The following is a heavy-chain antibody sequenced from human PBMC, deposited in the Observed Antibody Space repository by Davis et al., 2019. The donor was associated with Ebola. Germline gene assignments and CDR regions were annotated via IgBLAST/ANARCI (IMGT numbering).Heavy chain of an antibody. CDR3: ARDRGYIGGLGGY. CDR2: ISSSSSYI. CDR1: GFTFSSYS. D-gene: IGHD3-16*01. Sequence: PGGSLRLSCAASGFTFSSYSMNWVRQAPGKGLEWVSSISSSSSYIYYADSVKGRFTISRDNAKNSLYLQMNSLRAEDTAVYYCARDRGYIGGLGGYWGQGTLVTVSS. J-gene: IGHJ4*02. V-gene: IGHV3-21*01.